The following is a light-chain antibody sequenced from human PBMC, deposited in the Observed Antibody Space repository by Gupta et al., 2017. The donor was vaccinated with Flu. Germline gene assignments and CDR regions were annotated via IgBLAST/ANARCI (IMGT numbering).Light chain of an antibody. Sequence: QSALTQPASVSGSPGQSITISCTGDTNFASYNLVSWYQQHPGETPKLIIYDVNNRPSGVSNRFSGSKSGNTASLTISGLQAEDEADYYCCSYIGSDTFVFGTATKVFVL. CDR1: TNFASYNL. CDR3: CSYIGSDTFV. CDR2: DVN. V-gene: IGLV2-23*02. J-gene: IGLJ1*01.